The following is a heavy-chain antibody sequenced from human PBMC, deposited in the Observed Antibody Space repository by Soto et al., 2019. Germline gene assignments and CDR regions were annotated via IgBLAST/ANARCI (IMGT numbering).Heavy chain of an antibody. CDR2: IIPIFGTA. CDR1: GGSFSSYP. V-gene: IGHV1-69*13. Sequence: SLKVSCKXSGGSFSSYPISWVRQAPGQGLEWMGGIIPIFGTANYAQKFQGRVTITADESTSTAYMELSSLRSEDMAVYYCARDRPGSSSRWGFDYWGQGTLVTVSS. D-gene: IGHD6-6*01. CDR3: ARDRPGSSSRWGFDY. J-gene: IGHJ4*02.